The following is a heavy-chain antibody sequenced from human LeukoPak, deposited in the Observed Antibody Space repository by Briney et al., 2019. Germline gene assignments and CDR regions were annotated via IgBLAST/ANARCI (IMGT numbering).Heavy chain of an antibody. CDR3: ARVRIDYYDSSGYYYDAFDI. Sequence: GGSLRLSCAASGFTFSNYSMNWVRQAPGKGLEWASFISSSSGTIYYADSVKGRFTISRDKAKNSLFLQMNSLRDEDTAVYYCARVRIDYYDSSGYYYDAFDIWGQGTMVTVSS. CDR1: GFTFSNYS. D-gene: IGHD3-22*01. V-gene: IGHV3-48*02. J-gene: IGHJ3*02. CDR2: ISSSSGTI.